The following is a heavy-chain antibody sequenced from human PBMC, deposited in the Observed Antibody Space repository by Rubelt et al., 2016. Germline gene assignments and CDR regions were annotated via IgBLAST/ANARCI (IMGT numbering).Heavy chain of an antibody. CDR1: GGSISSSSYY. D-gene: IGHD4-17*01. CDR3: ARDLPWGYGDYGGDY. CDR2: IYYSGST. J-gene: IGHJ4*02. V-gene: IGHV4-39*07. Sequence: ETLSLTCTVSGGSISSSSYYWGWIRQPPGKGLEWIGSIYYSGSTYYNPSLKSRVTISVDTSKNQFSLKLSSVTAADTAVYYCARDLPWGYGDYGGDYWSQGTLVTVSS.